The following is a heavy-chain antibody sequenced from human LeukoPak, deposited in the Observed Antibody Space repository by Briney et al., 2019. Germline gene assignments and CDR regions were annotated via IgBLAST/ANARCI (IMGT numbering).Heavy chain of an antibody. CDR2: IWYDGSNK. CDR3: ARDRAAAAGIRQGTFYY. D-gene: IGHD6-13*01. CDR1: AFAFSSNW. J-gene: IGHJ4*02. Sequence: PGGSLRLSCVASAFAFSSNWMSWVRQAPGKGLEWVAVIWYDGSNKYYADSVKGRFTISRDNSKNTLYLQMNSLRAEDTAVYYCARDRAAAAGIRQGTFYYWGQGTLVTVSS. V-gene: IGHV3-33*08.